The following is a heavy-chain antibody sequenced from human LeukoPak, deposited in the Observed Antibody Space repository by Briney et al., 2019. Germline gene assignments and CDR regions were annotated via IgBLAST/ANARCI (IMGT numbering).Heavy chain of an antibody. CDR3: ATGTSYRDSFDV. CDR1: GGALTTPP. CDR2: IIPILSQS. Sequence: PVKVSCKASGGALTTPPIKLGRRAPWEEGEWMGRIIPILSQSNYARKFQGTVSITADEFTDTAYMELSSLRSEDTAVYYCATGTSYRDSFDVWGQGTMVTVSS. J-gene: IGHJ3*01. V-gene: IGHV1-69*11. D-gene: IGHD3/OR15-3a*01.